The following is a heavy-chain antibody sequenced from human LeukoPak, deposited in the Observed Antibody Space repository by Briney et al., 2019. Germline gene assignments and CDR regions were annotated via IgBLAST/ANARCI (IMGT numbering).Heavy chain of an antibody. D-gene: IGHD3-22*01. V-gene: IGHV1-46*01. CDR2: INPSGGST. Sequence: ASVKVSCKASGYTFTSYYMHWVRQAPGQGLEWMGIINPSGGSTSCAQKFQGRVTMTRDTSTSTVYMELSSLRSEDTAVYYCARHYDSSGYYHDAFDIWGQGTMDTVSS. CDR1: GYTFTSYY. CDR3: ARHYDSSGYYHDAFDI. J-gene: IGHJ3*02.